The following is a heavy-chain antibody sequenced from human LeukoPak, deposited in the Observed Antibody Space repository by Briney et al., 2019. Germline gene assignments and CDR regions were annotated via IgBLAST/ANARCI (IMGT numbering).Heavy chain of an antibody. V-gene: IGHV3-11*05. J-gene: IGHJ3*02. CDR3: ARDREVVAFDI. CDR2: ISGSTTYT. D-gene: IGHD2-15*01. Sequence: GGSLRLSCAASGFTFSDYYMSWIRQDPGKGLEWVSYISGSTTYTNYADSVGGRFTISRDNAKNSLYLQMNSLRAEDTAVYYCARDREVVAFDIWGQGTMVTVSS. CDR1: GFTFSDYY.